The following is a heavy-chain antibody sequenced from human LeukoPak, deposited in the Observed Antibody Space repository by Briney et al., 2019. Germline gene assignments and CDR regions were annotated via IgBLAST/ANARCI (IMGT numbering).Heavy chain of an antibody. J-gene: IGHJ4*02. CDR2: IYTTGDT. D-gene: IGHD3-22*01. CDR1: GGSISGYY. V-gene: IGHV4-4*07. CDR3: AREWTVDGYPYYVDY. Sequence: PSETLSLTCTVSGGSISGYYWNWIRQPAGKGLEWIGRIYTTGDTNYNPSLKSRVTMSVDTSKNQFSLELTSVTAADTAVYYRAREWTVDGYPYYVDYWGRGPLVTVSS.